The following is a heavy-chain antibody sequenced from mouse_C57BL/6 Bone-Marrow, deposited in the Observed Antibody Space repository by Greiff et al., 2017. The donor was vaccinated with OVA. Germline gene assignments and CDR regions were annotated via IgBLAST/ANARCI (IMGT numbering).Heavy chain of an antibody. Sequence: QVQLQQPGAELVKPGASVKLSCKASGYTFTSYWMQWVKQRPGQGLEWIGEIDPSDSYTNYNQKFKGKATLTVDTSSSTAYMQLSSLTSGDSAVYYCARREGGDYYGGNWYFDVWGTGTTVTVSS. CDR2: IDPSDSYT. D-gene: IGHD1-1*01. J-gene: IGHJ1*03. V-gene: IGHV1-50*01. CDR1: GYTFTSYW. CDR3: ARREGGDYYGGNWYFDV.